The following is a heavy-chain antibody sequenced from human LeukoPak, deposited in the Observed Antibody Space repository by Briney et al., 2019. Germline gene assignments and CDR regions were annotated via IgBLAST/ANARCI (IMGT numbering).Heavy chain of an antibody. J-gene: IGHJ4*02. CDR3: ARAEARRNIVVVAAMDY. Sequence: GGSLRLSCAASGFTFSSYEMNWVRQAPGKGLEWVSYISSSGSTIYYADSVKGRFTISRDNSKNTLYLQMNSLRAEDTAVYYCARAEARRNIVVVAAMDYWGQGTLVTVSS. CDR2: ISSSGSTI. CDR1: GFTFSSYE. D-gene: IGHD2-21*02. V-gene: IGHV3-48*03.